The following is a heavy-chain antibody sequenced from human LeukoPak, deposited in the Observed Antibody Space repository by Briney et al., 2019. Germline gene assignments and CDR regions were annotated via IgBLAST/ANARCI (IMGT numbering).Heavy chain of an antibody. CDR3: ARESRYSSSWFDY. Sequence: SETLSLTCTVSSGSISTSNYYWGWVRQPPGKALEWIGNIFYSGSTYYSPSLKSRVTISLDTSRNQFSLKLNSVTAADTAVYYCARESRYSSSWFDYWGQGTLVTVSS. CDR1: SGSISTSNYY. J-gene: IGHJ5*01. V-gene: IGHV4-39*07. CDR2: IFYSGST. D-gene: IGHD6-13*01.